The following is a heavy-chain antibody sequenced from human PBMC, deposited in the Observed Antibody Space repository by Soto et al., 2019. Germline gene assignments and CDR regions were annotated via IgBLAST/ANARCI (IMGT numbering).Heavy chain of an antibody. D-gene: IGHD2-2*01. CDR3: ARGRGPTRLSQPYFDH. CDR2: VNHFGTT. V-gene: IGHV4-34*02. CDR1: GGAFSDYH. J-gene: IGHJ4*02. Sequence: QVQFQHWGAGLLKPSETVSLTCAVNGGAFSDYHWTWIRQAPGNGLEWIGEVNHFGTTKYNPSLQSRVTISVDTSKNLFSLNLTSVTAADTALYYCARGRGPTRLSQPYFDHWGQGALVSVSS.